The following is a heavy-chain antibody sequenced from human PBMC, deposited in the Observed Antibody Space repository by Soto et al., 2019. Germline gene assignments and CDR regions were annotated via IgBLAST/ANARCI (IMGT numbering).Heavy chain of an antibody. CDR3: VRYCGTTLCNGVAKRTFDY. D-gene: IGHD2-2*01. V-gene: IGHV3-48*03. CDR2: ISTSGSTV. CDR1: RFTFSAYE. J-gene: IGHJ4*02. Sequence: PGWSLRLSCAASRFTFSAYEMHWFRQAPGKGLEWVSYISTSGSTVYYADSVKGRFTVSRDNTRNSLYLQMDSLRDEDTALYYCVRYCGTTLCNGVAKRTFDYWGQGTLVTVSS.